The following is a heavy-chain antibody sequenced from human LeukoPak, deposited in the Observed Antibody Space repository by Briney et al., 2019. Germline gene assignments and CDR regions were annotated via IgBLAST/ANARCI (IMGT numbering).Heavy chain of an antibody. Sequence: SVTVSCKASRGTFSSYASSWVRQAPGRGRDWMGGIIPMVGTSNYAQRFQGRVTITADKSTSTAYMELSSLRSEDTAVYFSARAIRGSKIASRYFLYYLDVRGKGTTLTVSS. V-gene: IGHV1-69*06. CDR3: ARAIRGSKIASRYFLYYLDV. CDR2: IIPMVGTS. CDR1: RGTFSSYA. J-gene: IGHJ6*03. D-gene: IGHD1-26*01.